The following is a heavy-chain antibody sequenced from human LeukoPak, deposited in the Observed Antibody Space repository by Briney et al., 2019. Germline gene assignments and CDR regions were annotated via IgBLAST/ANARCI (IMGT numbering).Heavy chain of an antibody. D-gene: IGHD2-15*01. J-gene: IGHJ3*02. CDR1: GFTFSSYA. V-gene: IGHV3-30-3*01. CDR3: ARALRSGGHAFDI. CDR2: ISYDGSNK. Sequence: GGSLRPSCAASGFTFSSYAMHWVRQAPGKGLEWVAVISYDGSNKYYADSVKGRFTISRDNSKNTLYLQMNSLRAEDTAVYYCARALRSGGHAFDIWGQGTMVTVSS.